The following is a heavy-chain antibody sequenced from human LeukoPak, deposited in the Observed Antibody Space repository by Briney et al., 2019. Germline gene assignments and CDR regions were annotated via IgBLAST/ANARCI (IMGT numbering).Heavy chain of an antibody. J-gene: IGHJ6*02. CDR2: IYTSGST. V-gene: IGHV4-4*07. CDR3: ARDAGHSGYYYYGMDV. CDR1: GGSISSYY. D-gene: IGHD1-26*01. Sequence: PSETLSLTCTVSGGSISSYYWSWIRQPAGKGLEWIGRIYTSGSTNYNPSLKSRVTMSVDTSKNQFSLKLSSVTAADTAVYYCARDAGHSGYYYYGMDVWGQGATVTVSS.